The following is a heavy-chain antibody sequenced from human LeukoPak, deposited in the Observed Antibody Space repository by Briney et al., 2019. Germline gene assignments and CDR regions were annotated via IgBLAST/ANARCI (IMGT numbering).Heavy chain of an antibody. CDR1: GYSFTSYW. V-gene: IGHV5-51*01. D-gene: IGHD2-2*01. CDR2: IYPGDSDT. J-gene: IGHJ4*02. Sequence: GESLKISCKGSGYSFTSYWIGWVRQMPGKGLEWMGIIYPGDSDTRYSPSFQGQVTISADKPISTAYLQWSSLKASDTAMYYCARRRYCSSTSCYPPDYWGQGTLVTVSS. CDR3: ARRRYCSSTSCYPPDY.